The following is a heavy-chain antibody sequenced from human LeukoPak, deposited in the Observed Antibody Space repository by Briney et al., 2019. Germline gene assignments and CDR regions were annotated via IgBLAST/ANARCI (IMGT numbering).Heavy chain of an antibody. Sequence: GRSLRLSCAASGFTFSSYAMHWVRQAPGKGLEWVAVISYDGSNKYYADSVKGRFTISRDNSKNTLYLQMNSLRAEDTAVYYCARGGFDPWGQGTLDTVSS. V-gene: IGHV3-30-3*01. CDR3: ARGGFDP. D-gene: IGHD3-16*01. CDR1: GFTFSSYA. J-gene: IGHJ5*02. CDR2: ISYDGSNK.